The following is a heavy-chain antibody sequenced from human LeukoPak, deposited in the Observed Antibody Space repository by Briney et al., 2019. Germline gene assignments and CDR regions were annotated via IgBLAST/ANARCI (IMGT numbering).Heavy chain of an antibody. Sequence: GESLKISCQTSGYSFVTYGIVWVRQMPGKGLEWVGLIYPGHSDTTYSPSFQGQVTISADKSTDTAYLHWNSLKASDTATYFRARRIQGYLDYWGLGTLVTVSS. CDR2: IYPGHSDT. J-gene: IGHJ4*02. CDR1: GYSFVTYG. V-gene: IGHV5-51*01. CDR3: ARRIQGYLDY.